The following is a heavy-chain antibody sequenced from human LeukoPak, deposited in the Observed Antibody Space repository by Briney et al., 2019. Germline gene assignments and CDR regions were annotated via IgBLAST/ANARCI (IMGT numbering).Heavy chain of an antibody. D-gene: IGHD1-20*01. CDR1: GFTFDDYA. CDR2: ISWDGGGT. V-gene: IGHV3-43D*03. CDR3: AKDITDGAGNYYYYMDV. J-gene: IGHJ6*03. Sequence: GGSLRLSCAASGFTFDDYAMHWVRQAPGKGLEWVSLISWDGGGTYYADSVKGRFTISRDNSKNSLYLQMNSLRAEDTALYYCAKDITDGAGNYYYYMDVWGKGTTVTVSS.